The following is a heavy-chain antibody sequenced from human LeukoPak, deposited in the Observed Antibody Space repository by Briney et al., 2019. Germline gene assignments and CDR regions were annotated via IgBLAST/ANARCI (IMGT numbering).Heavy chain of an antibody. V-gene: IGHV3-23*01. CDR1: GFTFSSYA. CDR2: ISGSSGST. CDR3: AKAKYYYYGMDV. Sequence: GGSLRLSCAASGFTFSSYAMSWVRQAPGKGLEWVSAISGSSGSTYYADSVKGRFTISRDNSKNTLYLQMNSLRAEDTAVYYCAKAKYYYYGMDVWGQGTTVTVSS. J-gene: IGHJ6*02.